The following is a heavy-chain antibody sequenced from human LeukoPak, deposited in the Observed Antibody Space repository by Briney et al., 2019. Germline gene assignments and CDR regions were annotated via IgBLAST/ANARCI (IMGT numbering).Heavy chain of an antibody. Sequence: SETLSLTCAVSGGSISSSNWWSCVRQPPGKGLEWIGEIYHSGSTNYNPSLKSRVTISVDKSKNQFSMKMSSVTAADTAVYYCAKSTGYGLIDIWGQGTMVTVSS. D-gene: IGHD3-9*01. CDR3: AKSTGYGLIDI. J-gene: IGHJ3*02. CDR1: GGSISSSNW. CDR2: IYHSGST. V-gene: IGHV4-4*02.